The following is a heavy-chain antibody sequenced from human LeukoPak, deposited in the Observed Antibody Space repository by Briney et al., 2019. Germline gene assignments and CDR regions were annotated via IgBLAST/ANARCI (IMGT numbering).Heavy chain of an antibody. J-gene: IGHJ4*02. CDR1: GYSFTTYW. D-gene: IGHD2-15*01. V-gene: IGHV5-51*01. Sequence: PGESLKISCKGSGYSFTTYWIGWVRQMPGKGLEWMGIIYPGDSDTRYSPSFQGQVTISADKSISTAYLQWSSLKASDTAMYYCARSAGYCSGGSCYSVGSADYWGQGTLVTVSS. CDR3: ARSAGYCSGGSCYSVGSADY. CDR2: IYPGDSDT.